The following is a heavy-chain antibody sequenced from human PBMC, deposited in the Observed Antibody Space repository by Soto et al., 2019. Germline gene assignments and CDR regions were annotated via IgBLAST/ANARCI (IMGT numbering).Heavy chain of an antibody. Sequence: ASVKVSCKASGYTFTSYGISWVRQAPGQGLEWMGWISAYNGNTNYAQKLQGRVTMTTDTSTGTAYMELRSLRSDDTAVYYCARDTKILWLAELPNYYSYGIDVWGEATRVTDAS. J-gene: IGHJ6*02. CDR3: ARDTKILWLAELPNYYSYGIDV. V-gene: IGHV1-18*04. CDR1: GYTFTSYG. CDR2: ISAYNGNT. D-gene: IGHD3-10*01.